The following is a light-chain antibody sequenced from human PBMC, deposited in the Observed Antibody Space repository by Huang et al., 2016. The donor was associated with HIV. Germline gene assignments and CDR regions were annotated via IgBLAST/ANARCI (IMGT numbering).Light chain of an antibody. V-gene: IGKV3-15*01. CDR1: QSVRDK. CDR3: QQYESWPPLT. CDR2: ATS. Sequence: EIVMTQSPDTLSVSPGERATLSCRASQSVRDKLAWYPQKPGQAPRLLLHATSTRAAGVPARVSGSGSGTEFTLTISSLQSEDCGVYYCQQYESWPPLTFGGGTKVEIK. J-gene: IGKJ4*01.